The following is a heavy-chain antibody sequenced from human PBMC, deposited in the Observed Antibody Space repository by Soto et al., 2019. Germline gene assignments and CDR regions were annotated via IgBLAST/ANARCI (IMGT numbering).Heavy chain of an antibody. D-gene: IGHD2-15*01. J-gene: IGHJ4*02. CDR3: ARVAGGCGICCSIDY. CDR2: ISDSSTYI. CDR1: GFTFSTYT. V-gene: IGHV3-21*01. Sequence: EVQLVESGGGLVKHGGSLRLSCAASGFTFSTYTMNWVRQAPGKGLEWVSSISDSSTYISYADSVKGRFTISSDNARPSLYLHINSLRAEDTAVDYCARVAGGCGICCSIDYWGQGTLVTVSA.